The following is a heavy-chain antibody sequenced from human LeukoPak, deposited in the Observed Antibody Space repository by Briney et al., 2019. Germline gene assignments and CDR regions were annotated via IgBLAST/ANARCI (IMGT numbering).Heavy chain of an antibody. Sequence: GRSLRLSCAASGFTFSSYGMHWVRQAPGKGLEGVAVISYDGSNKYYADSVKGRFTISRDNSKNTLYLQMNSLRAEDTAVYYCAKDGGLYYYDSSGRLDYWGQGTLVTVSS. CDR3: AKDGGLYYYDSSGRLDY. V-gene: IGHV3-30*18. CDR2: ISYDGSNK. D-gene: IGHD3-22*01. J-gene: IGHJ4*02. CDR1: GFTFSSYG.